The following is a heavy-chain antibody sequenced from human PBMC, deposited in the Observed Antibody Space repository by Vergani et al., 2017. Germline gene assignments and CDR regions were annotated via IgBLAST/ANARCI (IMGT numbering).Heavy chain of an antibody. J-gene: IGHJ4*02. CDR2: IFSNDEK. V-gene: IGHV2-26*01. D-gene: IGHD3-22*01. CDR3: ARIAEYYYDSSGYYQHFDY. Sequence: QITLKESGPTLVKPTQTLTLTCTFSGFSLSTSGVGVGWIRQPPGKALEWLAHIFSNDEKSYSTSLKSRLTISKDTSKSQVVLTMTNMDPVDTATYYCARIAEYYYDSSGYYQHFDYWGQGTLVTVSS. CDR1: GFSLSTSGVG.